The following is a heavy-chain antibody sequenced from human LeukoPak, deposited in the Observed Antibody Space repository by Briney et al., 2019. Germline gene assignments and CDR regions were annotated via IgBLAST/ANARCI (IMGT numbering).Heavy chain of an antibody. J-gene: IGHJ6*03. CDR1: GFTFSSYS. V-gene: IGHV3-21*01. CDR3: ARDGQWLVRGYYYYYMDV. Sequence: GGSLRLSCAASGFTFSSYSMNWVRQAPGKGLEWVSSISSSSSYIYYADSVKGRFTISRDNAKNSLYLQMNSLRAEDTAVYYCARDGQWLVRGYYYYYMDVWGKGTTVTVSS. CDR2: ISSSSSYI. D-gene: IGHD6-19*01.